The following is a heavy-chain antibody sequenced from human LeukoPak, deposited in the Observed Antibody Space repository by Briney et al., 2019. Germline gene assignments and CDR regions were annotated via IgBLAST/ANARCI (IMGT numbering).Heavy chain of an antibody. J-gene: IGHJ4*02. CDR3: AKVLVPGIAVAGYFDY. CDR2: IRYDGSNK. Sequence: GGSLRLSCAASGFTFSSYGMHWVRQAPGKGLEWVAFIRYDGSNKYYADSVKGRFTISRDNSKNTLYLQMNSLRAEDTAVYYCAKVLVPGIAVAGYFDYWGQGTLVTVSS. CDR1: GFTFSSYG. D-gene: IGHD6-19*01. V-gene: IGHV3-30*02.